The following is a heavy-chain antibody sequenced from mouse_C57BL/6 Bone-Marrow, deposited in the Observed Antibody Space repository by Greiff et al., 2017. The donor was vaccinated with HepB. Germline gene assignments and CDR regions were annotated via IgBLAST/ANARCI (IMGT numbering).Heavy chain of an antibody. V-gene: IGHV1-69*01. Sequence: QVQLQQPGAELVMPGASVKLSCKASGYTFTSYWMHWVKQRPGQGLEWIGEIDPSDSYTNYNQKFKGKSTLTVDKSSSTAYMQLSGLTSEDSAVYYCAREFPYYYGSSYDYAMDYWGQGTSVTVSS. CDR2: IDPSDSYT. D-gene: IGHD1-1*01. J-gene: IGHJ4*01. CDR3: AREFPYYYGSSYDYAMDY. CDR1: GYTFTSYW.